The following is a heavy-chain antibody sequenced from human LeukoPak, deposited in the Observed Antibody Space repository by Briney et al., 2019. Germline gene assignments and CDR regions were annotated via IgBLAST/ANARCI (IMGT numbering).Heavy chain of an antibody. Sequence: PGRSLRLSCSASGFTFTYVAMSWVRQAPGKGLEWVSSISSVAGDTYYADSVKGRFTISRDNSKNTLYLQMNSLRAEDTAVYYCAKQTVVVPAAVGPWVVDYWGQGTLVTVSS. J-gene: IGHJ4*02. D-gene: IGHD2-2*01. CDR2: ISSVAGDT. V-gene: IGHV3-23*01. CDR3: AKQTVVVPAAVGPWVVDY. CDR1: GFTFTYVA.